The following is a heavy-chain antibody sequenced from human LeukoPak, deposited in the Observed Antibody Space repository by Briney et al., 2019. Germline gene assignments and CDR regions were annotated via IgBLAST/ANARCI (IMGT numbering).Heavy chain of an antibody. Sequence: GASVKVSCKASGYTFTSYGISWVRQAPGQGLEWMGWISTYNGNTNYAQKLQGRVTMTTDTSTSTAYMELRSLTSDDTAVYYCARRDCSSTSCRDDYWGQGTLVTVSS. J-gene: IGHJ4*02. V-gene: IGHV1-18*01. D-gene: IGHD2-2*01. CDR3: ARRDCSSTSCRDDY. CDR2: ISTYNGNT. CDR1: GYTFTSYG.